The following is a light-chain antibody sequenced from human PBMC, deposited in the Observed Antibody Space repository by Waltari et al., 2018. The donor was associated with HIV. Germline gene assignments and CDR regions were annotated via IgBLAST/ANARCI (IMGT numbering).Light chain of an antibody. CDR2: GAS. CDR1: QNIGTY. V-gene: IGKV1-39*01. J-gene: IGKJ2*01. CDR3: QQTFSPPRT. Sequence: DINMTQSPSSLSASVGDRVTITCRASQNIGTYLNWYHQSPGKAPMLLVFGASTLQDGVASRFSGSGSEIEFALSIAGLKPEDFGTYFCQQTFSPPRTFGPGT.